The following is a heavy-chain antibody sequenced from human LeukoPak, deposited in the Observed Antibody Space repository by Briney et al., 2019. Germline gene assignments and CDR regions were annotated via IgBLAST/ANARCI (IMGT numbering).Heavy chain of an antibody. D-gene: IGHD3-10*02. V-gene: IGHV3-48*03. CDR3: AELGITMIGGV. Sequence: PGGSLRLSCAASGFTFSSYEMNWVRQAHGKGLEWVSYISSSGSTIYYADSVKGRFTISRDNAKNSLYLQMNSLSAEDTAVYYCAELGITMIGGVWGKGTTVTISS. CDR2: ISSSGSTI. CDR1: GFTFSSYE. J-gene: IGHJ6*04.